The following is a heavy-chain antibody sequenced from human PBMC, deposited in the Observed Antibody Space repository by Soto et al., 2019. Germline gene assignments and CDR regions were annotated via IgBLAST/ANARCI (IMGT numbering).Heavy chain of an antibody. CDR2: ISYNGIDK. CDR1: GVTFTNHG. V-gene: IGHV3-30*03. J-gene: IGHJ4*02. D-gene: IGHD5-12*01. CDR3: ASGQGQNGHDTRFDY. Sequence: QMQLVESGGGVVQPGMSLRLSCAVSGVTFTNHGIHWVRQAPGKGLEWVADISYNGIDKWYGDSVKGRVFISRDNFGDTAYLQLNGLRPEDTAVYYCASGQGQNGHDTRFDYLGQGTLVTVSS.